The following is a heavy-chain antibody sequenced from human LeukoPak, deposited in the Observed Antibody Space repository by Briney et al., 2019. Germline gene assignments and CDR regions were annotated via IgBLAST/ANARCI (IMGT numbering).Heavy chain of an antibody. V-gene: IGHV3-30-3*01. CDR3: ARPVDTAMVRAFDY. J-gene: IGHJ4*02. Sequence: PGRSLRLSCAASGFTFSSHAMHWVRQAPGKGLEWVAVISYDGSNKYYADSVKGRFTISRDNSKNTLYLQMNSLRAEDTAVYYCARPVDTAMVRAFDYWGQGTLVTVSS. CDR2: ISYDGSNK. CDR1: GFTFSSHA. D-gene: IGHD5-18*01.